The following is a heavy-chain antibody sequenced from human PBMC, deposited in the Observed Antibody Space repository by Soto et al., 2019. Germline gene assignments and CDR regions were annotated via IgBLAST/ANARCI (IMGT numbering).Heavy chain of an antibody. J-gene: IGHJ6*02. D-gene: IGHD1-26*01. CDR2: IYYSGST. CDR1: GGSISSGDYY. V-gene: IGHV4-30-4*01. CDR3: ARDGSAVGYYYGMDV. Sequence: NPSETLSLTCTVSGGSISSGDYYWSWIRQPPGKGLEWIGYIYYSGSTYYNPSLKSRVTISVDTSENQFSLKLSSVTAADTAVYYCARDGSAVGYYYGMDVWGQGTTVTVSS.